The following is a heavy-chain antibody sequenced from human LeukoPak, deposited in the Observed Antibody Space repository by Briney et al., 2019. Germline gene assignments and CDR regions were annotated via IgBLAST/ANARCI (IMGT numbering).Heavy chain of an antibody. J-gene: IGHJ4*02. CDR2: VRNDGGDK. CDR3: AADFCSGGVCYFFDY. D-gene: IGHD2-8*02. Sequence: GGSLRLSCAASGFIFSDYGMHWVRQAPGKGLEWVTMVRNDGGDKYYADSVRGRFTISRDNSKNTLYLQMNSLRPEDTAVYYCAADFCSGGVCYFFDYWGQGTLVTVSS. CDR1: GFIFSDYG. V-gene: IGHV3-30*02.